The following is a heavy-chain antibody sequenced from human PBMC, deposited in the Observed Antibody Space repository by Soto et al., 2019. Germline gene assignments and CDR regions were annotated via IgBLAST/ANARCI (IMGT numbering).Heavy chain of an antibody. CDR3: ARADYGDLEPDYYYYGMDV. V-gene: IGHV4-4*07. D-gene: IGHD4-17*01. CDR2: IYTSGST. Sequence: SETLSLTCTVSGGSISSYYWSWIRQPAGKGLEWIGRIYTSGSTNYNPSLKSRVTMSVDTSKNQFSLKLSSVTAADTAVYYCARADYGDLEPDYYYYGMDVSGQGPTVTVSS. CDR1: GGSISSYY. J-gene: IGHJ6*02.